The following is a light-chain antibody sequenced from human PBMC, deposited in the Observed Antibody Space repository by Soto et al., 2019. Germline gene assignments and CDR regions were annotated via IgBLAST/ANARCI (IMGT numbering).Light chain of an antibody. V-gene: IGKV1-8*01. CDR1: QGISSY. J-gene: IGKJ5*01. Sequence: AIRMTPSPSSLSASTGDRVTITCRASQGISSYLAWYQQKPGKAPKLLIYAASTLQSGVPSRFSGSGSGTDFTLTFSCLQSEDFATYYCPQYDSYPSTFCQGKRLEIK. CDR2: AAS. CDR3: PQYDSYPST.